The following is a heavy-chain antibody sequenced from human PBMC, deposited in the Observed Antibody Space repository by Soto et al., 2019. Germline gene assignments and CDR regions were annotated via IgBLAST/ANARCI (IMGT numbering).Heavy chain of an antibody. CDR1: GVSVTSYT. V-gene: IGHV4-4*07. CDR2: VFSSVSA. CDR3: ARDGMTTGDT. Sequence: KPSETLSLTCIVSGVSVTSYTWSWVRQPANKGLEWIGRVFSSVSATYNPSLKSRVSISMDTAENRIPLKLDSVTAADAGVYFCARDGMTTGDTWGPGTLVTVSS. D-gene: IGHD2-21*02. J-gene: IGHJ4*02.